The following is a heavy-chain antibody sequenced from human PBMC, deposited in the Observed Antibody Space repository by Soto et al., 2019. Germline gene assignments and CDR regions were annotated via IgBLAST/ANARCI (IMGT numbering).Heavy chain of an antibody. J-gene: IGHJ4*02. CDR3: AKDRSSAPRWLQIGAFDY. V-gene: IGHV3-23*01. D-gene: IGHD5-12*01. Sequence: EVQLLESGGGLVQPGGSLRLSCAASGFTFSSYAMSWVRQAPGKGLEWVSAISGSGGSTYYADSVKGRFTISRDNSKNTLYLQMNSLRAEDTAVYYCAKDRSSAPRWLQIGAFDYWGQGTLVTVSS. CDR2: ISGSGGST. CDR1: GFTFSSYA.